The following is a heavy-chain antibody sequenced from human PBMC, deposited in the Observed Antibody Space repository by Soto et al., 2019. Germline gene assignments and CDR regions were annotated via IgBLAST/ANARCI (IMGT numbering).Heavy chain of an antibody. V-gene: IGHV1-18*01. J-gene: IGHJ6*02. CDR2: IRAYNGNT. Sequence: ASVKVSCKASGGTFSNYGISWVRQAPGQGLEWMGWIRAYNGNTNYAQKLQGRVTMTTDTSTSTAYMELRSLRSDDTAVYYCASGYSYGSPSGYYYGMDVWGQGTTVTVSS. D-gene: IGHD5-18*01. CDR1: GGTFSNYG. CDR3: ASGYSYGSPSGYYYGMDV.